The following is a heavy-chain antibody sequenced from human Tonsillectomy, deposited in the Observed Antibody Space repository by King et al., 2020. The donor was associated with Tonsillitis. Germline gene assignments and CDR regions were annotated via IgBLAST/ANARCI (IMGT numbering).Heavy chain of an antibody. CDR3: AKDRESVDYYDSSGYYFDY. J-gene: IGHJ4*02. CDR2: IYSGGSST. V-gene: IGHV3-23*03. CDR1: GFTFSSYA. Sequence: VQLVESGGGLVQPGGSLRLSCAASGFTFSSYAMSWVRQAPGKGLEWVSVIYSGGSSTYYADSVKGRFTISRDNSKNTLYLQMNSLRAENTAVYYCAKDRESVDYYDSSGYYFDYWGQGTLVTVSS. D-gene: IGHD3-22*01.